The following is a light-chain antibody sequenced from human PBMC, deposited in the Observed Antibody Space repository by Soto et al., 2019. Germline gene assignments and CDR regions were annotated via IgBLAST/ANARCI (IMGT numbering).Light chain of an antibody. J-gene: IGKJ1*01. CDR2: DAS. CDR3: QQYGSSPRT. Sequence: EIVLTQSPGTLSLSPGERATLSCRASQSVSSSYLAWYQQKPGQAPRLLMYDASSRATGIPDRFSGSESGTDFTLTISRLEPEDFAVYFCQQYGSSPRTFGQGTKVEIK. CDR1: QSVSSSY. V-gene: IGKV3-20*01.